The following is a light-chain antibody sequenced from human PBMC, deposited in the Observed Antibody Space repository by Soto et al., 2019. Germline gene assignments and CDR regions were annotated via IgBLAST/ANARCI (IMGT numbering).Light chain of an antibody. CDR2: EVT. Sequence: QSVLTQPASVSGPPGQSITISCTGTSNDVGFYSYVSWYQQHPGKAPKLIIYEVTNRPSGVSDHFSGSKSDNTASLTISGLQAEDEADYYCSSYTISSTWVFGGGTQLTVL. V-gene: IGLV2-14*01. J-gene: IGLJ3*02. CDR3: SSYTISSTWV. CDR1: SNDVGFYSY.